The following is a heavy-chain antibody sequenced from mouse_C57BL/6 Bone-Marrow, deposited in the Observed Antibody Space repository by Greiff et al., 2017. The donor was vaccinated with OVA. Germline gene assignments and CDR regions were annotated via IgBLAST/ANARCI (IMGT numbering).Heavy chain of an antibody. V-gene: IGHV2-2*01. CDR3: AREYYSNSAWFAY. J-gene: IGHJ3*01. CDR1: GFSLTSYG. CDR2: IWSGGST. Sequence: VQLQQSGPGLVQPSQSLSITCTVSGFSLTSYGVHWVRQSPGKGLEWLGVIWSGGSTDYNAAFISRLSISKDNSKSQVFFKMNSLQADDTAIYYCAREYYSNSAWFAYWGQGTLVTVSA. D-gene: IGHD2-5*01.